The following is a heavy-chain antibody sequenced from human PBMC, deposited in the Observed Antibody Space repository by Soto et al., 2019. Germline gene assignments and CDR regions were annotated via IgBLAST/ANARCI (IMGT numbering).Heavy chain of an antibody. CDR2: IIPIFGTA. D-gene: IGHD4-17*01. CDR1: GGTFSSYA. J-gene: IGHJ6*02. CDR3: ASRGSTVVTYYYYYGMDV. Sequence: SVKVSCKASGGTFSSYAISWVRQAPGQGLEWMGGIIPIFGTANYAQKFQGRVTITADESTSTAYMELSSLRSEDTAVYYCASRGSTVVTYYYYYGMDVWGQGPTVTVSS. V-gene: IGHV1-69*13.